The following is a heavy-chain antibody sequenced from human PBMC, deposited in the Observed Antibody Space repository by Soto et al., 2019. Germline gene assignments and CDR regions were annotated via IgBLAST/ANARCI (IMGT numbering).Heavy chain of an antibody. CDR2: ISGSGGST. V-gene: IGHV3-23*01. D-gene: IGHD3-22*01. CDR1: GFTFSSYA. J-gene: IGHJ4*02. Sequence: GGSLRLSCASSGFTFSSYAMSWVRQAPGKGLEWVSAISGSGGSTYYADSVKGRFTISRDNSKNTLYLQMNSLRAEDTAVYYCATRRGYYDSSGYWPHFDYWGQGTLVTVSS. CDR3: ATRRGYYDSSGYWPHFDY.